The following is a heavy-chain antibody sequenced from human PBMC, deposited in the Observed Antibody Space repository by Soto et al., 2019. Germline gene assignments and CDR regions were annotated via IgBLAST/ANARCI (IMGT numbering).Heavy chain of an antibody. J-gene: IGHJ6*02. D-gene: IGHD3-16*01. Sequence: HGESLKISCQGSGYTFSNNWISWVRQKPGKGLEWIVKIDPSGSYTDYSPSFQGHVSLSVDKSVSTAYLQWSSLKASDSAIYYCARNRSTFGGTPTSSEGDFGMDVWGHGTAVTVSS. CDR1: GYTFSNNW. V-gene: IGHV5-10-1*01. CDR2: IDPSGSYT. CDR3: ARNRSTFGGTPTSSEGDFGMDV.